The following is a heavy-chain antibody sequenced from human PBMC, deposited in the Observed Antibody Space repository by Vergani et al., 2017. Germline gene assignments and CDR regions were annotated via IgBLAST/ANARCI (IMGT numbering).Heavy chain of an antibody. Sequence: EAYLVQSGGGLVNPGGSLRLSCAASGFNFHSFTMNWVRQAPGRGLEWISSINSSPTETFYADSVKGRFTISRDNVKNLLFLQMDNLRAADTAVYFCARDITASVKSPPHPGWFDPWGQGSLVTVSS. J-gene: IGHJ5*02. D-gene: IGHD4-17*01. CDR3: ARDITASVKSPPHPGWFDP. V-gene: IGHV3-21*06. CDR2: INSSPTET. CDR1: GFNFHSFT.